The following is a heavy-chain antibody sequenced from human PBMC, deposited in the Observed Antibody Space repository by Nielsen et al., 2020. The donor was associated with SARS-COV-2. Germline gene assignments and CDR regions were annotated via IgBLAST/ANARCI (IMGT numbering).Heavy chain of an antibody. J-gene: IGHJ4*02. CDR3: AKDDDTYYYGSGSYQYFDY. D-gene: IGHD3-10*01. CDR1: GFTFSSYA. V-gene: IGHV3-23*01. CDR2: IGGSGGGT. Sequence: GESLKISCVASGFTFSSYAMSWVRQAPGKGLEWVSAIGGSGGGTYYADSVKVRFTISRDDSKSTLYLQMNSLRAEDTAVYYCAKDDDTYYYGSGSYQYFDYWGQGTLVTVSS.